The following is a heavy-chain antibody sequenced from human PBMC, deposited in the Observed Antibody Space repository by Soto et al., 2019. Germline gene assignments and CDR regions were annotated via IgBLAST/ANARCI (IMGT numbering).Heavy chain of an antibody. D-gene: IGHD6-6*01. CDR3: ARDRPHSSSSRGWFDP. Sequence: ASVKVSGKASGYTFTSYAMHWGRQAPGQRLEWMGWINAGNGNTKYSQKFQGRVTITRDTSASTAYMELSSLRSEDTAVYYCARDRPHSSSSRGWFDPWGQGTLVTVSS. CDR2: INAGNGNT. J-gene: IGHJ5*02. CDR1: GYTFTSYA. V-gene: IGHV1-3*01.